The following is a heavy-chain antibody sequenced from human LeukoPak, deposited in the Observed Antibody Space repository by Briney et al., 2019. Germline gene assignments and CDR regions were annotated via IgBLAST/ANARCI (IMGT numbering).Heavy chain of an antibody. CDR1: GGSISSYY. CDR2: IYYSGST. J-gene: IGHJ4*02. CDR3: ARVGRDGYNYPFDY. Sequence: PSETLSLTCTVSGGSISSYYWSWIRQPPGKGLEWIGYIYYSGSTNYNPSLKSRVTISVDTSKNQFSLKLSSVTAADTAVYYCARVGRDGYNYPFDYWGQGTLVTVSS. D-gene: IGHD5-24*01. V-gene: IGHV4-59*01.